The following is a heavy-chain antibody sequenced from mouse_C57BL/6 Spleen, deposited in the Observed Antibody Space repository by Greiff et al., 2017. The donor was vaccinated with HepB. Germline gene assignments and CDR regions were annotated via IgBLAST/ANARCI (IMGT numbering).Heavy chain of an antibody. CDR3: ARPSYYGSSYGWYFDV. V-gene: IGHV1-55*01. J-gene: IGHJ1*03. CDR1: GYTFTSYW. Sequence: QVQLQQPGAELVKPGASVKMSCKASGYTFTSYWITWVKQRPGQGLECIGDIYPGSGSTNYNEKFKSKATRTVDTSSSTAYMQLSSLTSEDSAVYYWARPSYYGSSYGWYFDVWGTGTTVTVSS. CDR2: IYPGSGST. D-gene: IGHD1-1*01.